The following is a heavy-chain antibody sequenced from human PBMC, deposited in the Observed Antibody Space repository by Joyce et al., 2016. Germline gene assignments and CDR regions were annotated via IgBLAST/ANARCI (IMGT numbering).Heavy chain of an antibody. Sequence: QVQIQQWGAGLVKPSETLSLTCAVYGDSFRGHYWSWIRQSPGKGLEWIGDINHDGSTTYNPSLKSRVTMSVDTSKNQISLRLTSVTVADTAIYYCASLFPFDYWGQGTLVTVSS. V-gene: IGHV4-34*01. CDR2: INHDGST. CDR3: ASLFPFDY. J-gene: IGHJ4*02. CDR1: GDSFRGHY.